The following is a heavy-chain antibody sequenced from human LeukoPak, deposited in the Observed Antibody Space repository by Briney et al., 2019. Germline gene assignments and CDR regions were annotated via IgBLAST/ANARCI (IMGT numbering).Heavy chain of an antibody. CDR3: ARGFLTGYYRTDT. CDR2: MNPKSNNR. J-gene: IGHJ5*02. D-gene: IGHD3-9*01. CDR1: GYTFTNYD. V-gene: IGHV1-8*03. Sequence: ASVKVSCKASGYTFTNYDVNWVRQATGQGLEWMGWMNPKSNNRGYAQKFQGRVTITTNTSISTAYMELSSLISEDTAVYYCARGFLTGYYRTDTWGQGTLVTVSS.